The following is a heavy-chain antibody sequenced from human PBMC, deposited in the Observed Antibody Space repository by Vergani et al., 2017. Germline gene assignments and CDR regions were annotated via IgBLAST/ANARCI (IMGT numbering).Heavy chain of an antibody. CDR1: GFIVSDNY. CDR2: MYTGGTT. D-gene: IGHD3-22*01. CDR3: TIGVMDFYASSGHQARDY. V-gene: IGHV3-66*02. J-gene: IGHJ4*02. Sequence: EVQLVESGGGLVQPGGSLKLSCAASGFIVSDNYMTWVRQAPGKGLEWVSIMYTGGTTDYADSVKGRFTVSRDTSKDFLYLQMNNLRAEDTAVYYCTIGVMDFYASSGHQARDYWGQGTLVTVSS.